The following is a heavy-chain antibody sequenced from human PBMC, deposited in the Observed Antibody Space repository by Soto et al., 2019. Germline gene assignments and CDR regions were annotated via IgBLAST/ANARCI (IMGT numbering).Heavy chain of an antibody. CDR3: ASPRNGRGCSWCPGVAGYFSGMDV. D-gene: IGHD2-15*01. V-gene: IGHV1-69*13. CDR2: IIPIFGTA. J-gene: IGHJ6*02. Sequence: SVKVSCKASGGTFSSYAISWVRQAPGQGLEWMGGIIPIFGTANYAQKFQGRVTITADESTSTAYMELSSLRSEDTAVYYCASPRNGRGCSWCPGVAGYFSGMDVWGQGTTVTVSS. CDR1: GGTFSSYA.